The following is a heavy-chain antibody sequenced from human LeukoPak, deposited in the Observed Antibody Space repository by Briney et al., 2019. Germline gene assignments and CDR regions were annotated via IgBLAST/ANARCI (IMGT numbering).Heavy chain of an antibody. CDR2: INHSGST. V-gene: IGHV4-34*01. CDR3: ARGTRSIGITMVRGVMYPFDP. CDR1: GGSFSGYY. J-gene: IGHJ5*02. D-gene: IGHD3-10*01. Sequence: PSETLSLTCAVYGGSFSGYYWSWIRQPPGKGLEWIGEINHSGSTNCNPSLKSRVTISVDTSKNQFSLKLSSVTAADTAVYYCARGTRSIGITMVRGVMYPFDPWGQGTLVTVSS.